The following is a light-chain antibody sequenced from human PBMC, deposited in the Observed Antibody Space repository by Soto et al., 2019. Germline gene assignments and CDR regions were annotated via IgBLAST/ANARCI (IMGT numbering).Light chain of an antibody. J-gene: IGKJ1*01. Sequence: EIVMTQSPATLSVSPGERATLSCRASQSVSSNLAWYQQKPGQAPRLLIYGASTRDTGIPARFSGSGSGTEFTLPISSLQSEDFAVYYCQHYDTWPRTFGQGTKVEIK. V-gene: IGKV3-15*01. CDR3: QHYDTWPRT. CDR2: GAS. CDR1: QSVSSN.